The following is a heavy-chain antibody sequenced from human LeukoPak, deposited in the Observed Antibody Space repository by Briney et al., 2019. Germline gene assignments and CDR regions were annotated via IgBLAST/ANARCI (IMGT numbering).Heavy chain of an antibody. CDR2: VIPIIEIV. D-gene: IGHD1-1*01. Sequence: ASVKVSCKSSGGTFNSYAFSWVRQAPGQGLEWMGRVIPIIEIVNYAQKFQGRVTITADKSTSTSSMELSSLRSEDTAMYYCARANWDAGSGHIDIWGQGTMVTVSS. CDR3: ARANWDAGSGHIDI. J-gene: IGHJ3*02. CDR1: GGTFNSYA. V-gene: IGHV1-69*10.